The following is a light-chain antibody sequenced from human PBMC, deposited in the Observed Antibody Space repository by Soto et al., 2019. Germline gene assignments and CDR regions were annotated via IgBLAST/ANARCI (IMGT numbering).Light chain of an antibody. J-gene: IGKJ4*01. V-gene: IGKV3-15*01. Sequence: EISLTQSPGTLSLSPGEISTLSCRSSQSVTSNYLAWYQQKPGQAPRLLMFGASIRDTGIPARFSGSGSGTEFTLTINSLQSEDSAVYYCQQYHTWPVTFGGGTKVDIK. CDR2: GAS. CDR1: QSVTSN. CDR3: QQYHTWPVT.